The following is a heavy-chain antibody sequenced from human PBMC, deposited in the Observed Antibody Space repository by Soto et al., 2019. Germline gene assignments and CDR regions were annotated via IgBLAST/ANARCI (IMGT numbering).Heavy chain of an antibody. CDR2: ARNKANSYAT. CDR1: GFTFSEYY. V-gene: IGHV3-72*01. Sequence: EVQLVESGGGLVQPGGSRRLSCAASGFTFSEYYMDWVRQAPGKGLEWVGRARNKANSYATEYVASVKDRFTISRDESKSTLYLQMSSLKSEDTAVYYCARDEGGSYVYWGQGTLVTVSS. J-gene: IGHJ4*02. CDR3: ARDEGGSYVY. D-gene: IGHD1-26*01.